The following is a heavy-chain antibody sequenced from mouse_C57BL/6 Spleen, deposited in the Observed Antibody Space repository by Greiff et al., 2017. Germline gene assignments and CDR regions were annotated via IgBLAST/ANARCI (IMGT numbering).Heavy chain of an antibody. D-gene: IGHD1-1*01. CDR2: IYPGDGDT. CDR3: ARTLSYYYGSSPLDY. Sequence: QVQLQQSGPELVKPGASVKISCKASGYAFSSSWMNWVKQRPGKGLEWIGRIYPGDGDTNYNGKFKGKATLTADKSSSTAYMQLSSLTSEDSAVYFCARTLSYYYGSSPLDYWGQGTTLTVSS. CDR1: GYAFSSSW. V-gene: IGHV1-82*01. J-gene: IGHJ2*01.